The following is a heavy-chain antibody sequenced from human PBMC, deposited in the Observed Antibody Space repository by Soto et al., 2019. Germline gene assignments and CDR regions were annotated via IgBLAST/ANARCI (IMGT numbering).Heavy chain of an antibody. Sequence: SETLSLTCTVSGGSVSSGSYYWSWIRQPPGKGLEWIGYIYYSVSTNYNPSLKSRVTISVDTSKNQFSLKLSSVTAADTAVYYCERARFLEYYYGMDVWGQGTTVTVSS. V-gene: IGHV4-61*01. CDR2: IYYSVST. J-gene: IGHJ6*02. D-gene: IGHD3-3*01. CDR3: ERARFLEYYYGMDV. CDR1: GGSVSSGSYY.